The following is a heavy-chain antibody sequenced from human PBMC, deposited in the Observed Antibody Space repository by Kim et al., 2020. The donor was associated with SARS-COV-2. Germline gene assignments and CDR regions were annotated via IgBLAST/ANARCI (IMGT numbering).Heavy chain of an antibody. CDR3: SRDLLAAPH. CDR2: GGSP. D-gene: IGHD3-10*01. J-gene: IGHJ4*02. Sequence: GGSPDYRESVKGRFYISRDTSKNTRYRQMNSRRAEDTAVYYCSRDLLAAPHWGQGTLVTVSS. V-gene: IGHV3-66*01.